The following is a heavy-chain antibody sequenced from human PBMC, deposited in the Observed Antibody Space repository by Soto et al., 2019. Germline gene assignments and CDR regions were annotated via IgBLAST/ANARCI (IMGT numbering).Heavy chain of an antibody. CDR2: IRPSATTR. J-gene: IGHJ4*02. V-gene: IGHV3-11*01. Sequence: QVQLVESGGGLVKPGGSLRLSCAASGFPFSEYYMSWVRQAPGKGLEWISYIRPSATTRYYADSVRGRFTVSRDNAKNSLYLQIDSLRAEDTAVYYCARELPAATAAHASGDYFDYWGQGALVTVSS. CDR3: ARELPAATAAHASGDYFDY. CDR1: GFPFSEYY. D-gene: IGHD6-13*01.